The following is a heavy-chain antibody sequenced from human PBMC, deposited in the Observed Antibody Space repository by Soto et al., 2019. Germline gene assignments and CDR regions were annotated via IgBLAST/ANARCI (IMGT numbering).Heavy chain of an antibody. CDR3: ARQWLRYAFDI. CDR1: GGSFRGYY. D-gene: IGHD5-12*01. V-gene: IGHV4-34*01. Sequence: QVQLQQWGAGLLKPSETLSLTCAVYGGSFRGYYWSWIRQPPGKGLEWIGEINHSGSTNYNPSLKSRVTISVDTSKNQFSLKLSSVTAADTAVYYCARQWLRYAFDIWGQGTMVTVSS. CDR2: INHSGST. J-gene: IGHJ3*02.